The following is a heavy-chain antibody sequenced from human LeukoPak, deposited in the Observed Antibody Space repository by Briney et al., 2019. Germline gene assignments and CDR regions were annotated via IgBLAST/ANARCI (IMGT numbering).Heavy chain of an antibody. Sequence: QPGGSLRLSCAASGFTFSSYWMHWVRQAPGKGMEWVAVIWYDGSNKYYADSVKGRFTISRDNSKNTLYLQMNSLRAEDTAVYYCARDIGSYYDSSGYHLDYWGQGTLVTVSS. CDR3: ARDIGSYYDSSGYHLDY. J-gene: IGHJ4*02. V-gene: IGHV3-33*08. CDR1: GFTFSSYW. D-gene: IGHD3-22*01. CDR2: IWYDGSNK.